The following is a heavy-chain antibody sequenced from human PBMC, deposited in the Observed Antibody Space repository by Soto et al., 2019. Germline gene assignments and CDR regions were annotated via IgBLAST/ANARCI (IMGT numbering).Heavy chain of an antibody. V-gene: IGHV5-51*01. CDR2: IYPGDSDT. CDR1: GYSFTTYW. J-gene: IGHJ4*02. CDR3: VRATVSYYFDS. Sequence: LGESLKISCKGSGYSFTTYWIGWVRQIPGKGLEWMGIIYPGDSDTRYSPSFQGQVTISADKSITTAYLQWSSLKASDTALYYCVRATVSYYFDSWGQGTLVTVSS. D-gene: IGHD4-4*01.